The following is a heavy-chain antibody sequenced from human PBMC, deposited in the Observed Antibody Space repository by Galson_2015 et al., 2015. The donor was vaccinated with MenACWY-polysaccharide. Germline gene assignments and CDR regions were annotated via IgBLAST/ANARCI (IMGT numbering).Heavy chain of an antibody. J-gene: IGHJ4*02. CDR3: ASTKAGTHYFDY. D-gene: IGHD6-19*01. CDR1: GYTFTSYD. V-gene: IGHV1-8*01. Sequence: SVKVSCKASGYTFTSYDINWVRQATGQGLEWMGWMNPNSGNTGYAQKFQGRVTMTRNNSISTAYMELSSLTSEDTAVYYCASTKAGTHYFDYWGQGTLVTVSS. CDR2: MNPNSGNT.